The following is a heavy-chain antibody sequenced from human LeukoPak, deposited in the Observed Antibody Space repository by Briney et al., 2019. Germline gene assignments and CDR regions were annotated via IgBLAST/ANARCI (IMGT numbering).Heavy chain of an antibody. D-gene: IGHD1-14*01. CDR2: ISGSSRYI. Sequence: GGSLRLSCAASGFSFSTWSVNWVRQAPGKGLEWVSCISGSSRYIYYSDSVKGRFTISRDNAKNSLYLQMNSLRAEDTAVYYCARENHGSFDYWGQGTLATVSS. J-gene: IGHJ4*02. CDR3: ARENHGSFDY. V-gene: IGHV3-21*01. CDR1: GFSFSTWS.